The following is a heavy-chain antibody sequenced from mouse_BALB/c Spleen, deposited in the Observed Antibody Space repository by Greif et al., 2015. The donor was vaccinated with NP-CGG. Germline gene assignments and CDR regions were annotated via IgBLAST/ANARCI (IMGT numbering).Heavy chain of an antibody. V-gene: IGHV1S29*02. Sequence: EVMLVESGPELVKPGASVKISCKASGYTFTDYNMHWVKQSHGKSLEWIGYIYPYNGGTGYNQKFKSKATLTVDNSSSTAYMELRSLTSEDSAVYYCARRVYGSSYWFAYWGQGTLVTVSA. CDR1: GYTFTDYN. D-gene: IGHD1-1*01. CDR3: ARRVYGSSYWFAY. CDR2: IYPYNGGT. J-gene: IGHJ3*01.